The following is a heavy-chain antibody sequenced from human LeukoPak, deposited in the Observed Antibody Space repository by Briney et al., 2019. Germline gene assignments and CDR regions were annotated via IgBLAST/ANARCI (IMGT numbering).Heavy chain of an antibody. J-gene: IGHJ4*02. V-gene: IGHV4-38-2*02. CDR2: IYHSGST. Sequence: SETLSLTCTVSDYSTTNGYYWGWIRQPPGKGLEWIGSIYHSGSTYYNPSLKSRVTISVDTSKNQFPLKLSSVTAADTAVFYCARAFYSSSWYHKEDFFDYWGQGTLVTVSS. D-gene: IGHD6-13*01. CDR1: DYSTTNGYY. CDR3: ARAFYSSSWYHKEDFFDY.